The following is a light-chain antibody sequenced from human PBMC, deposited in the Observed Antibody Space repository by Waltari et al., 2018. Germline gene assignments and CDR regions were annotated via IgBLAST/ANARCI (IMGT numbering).Light chain of an antibody. Sequence: QSALAQPASVSGIPGQSISISCTGTSSDIGGYNYVSWYQQHSGKAPKVILYDVTYRPSGISNRFSGSKSGNTASLTIYGRQAEDEAYYYCSSYTSNISWVFGGGTKLTVL. CDR1: SSDIGGYNY. J-gene: IGLJ3*02. V-gene: IGLV2-14*03. CDR2: DVT. CDR3: SSYTSNISWV.